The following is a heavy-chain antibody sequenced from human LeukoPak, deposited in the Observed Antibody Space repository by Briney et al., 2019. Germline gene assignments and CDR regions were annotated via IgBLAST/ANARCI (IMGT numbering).Heavy chain of an antibody. CDR3: VRELEGGLGDY. CDR1: GFTFSSYG. Sequence: GGSLRLSCAASGFTFSSYGMYWVRQDPGNGREWVAVIWYDGSNTDYADSVKGRFTISRDNSKNALYLQMNSRRAGETVVYYCVRELEGGLGDYWGQGTLVTVSS. V-gene: IGHV3-33*07. CDR2: IWYDGSNT. J-gene: IGHJ4*02. D-gene: IGHD2-15*01.